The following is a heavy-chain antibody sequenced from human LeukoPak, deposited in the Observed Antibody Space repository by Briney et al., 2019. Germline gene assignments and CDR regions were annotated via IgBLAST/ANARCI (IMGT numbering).Heavy chain of an antibody. CDR3: ARVPSINYYYYYMDV. V-gene: IGHV3-7*01. CDR1: GFTFSSYW. CDR2: IKQDGSEK. D-gene: IGHD3-10*01. Sequence: GGSLRLSCAASGFTFSSYWMSWVRQAPGKGLEWVANIKQDGSEKYYVDSVKGRFTISRDNAKNSLYLQMNSLRAEDTAVYYCARVPSINYYYYYMDVWGKGTTVTISS. J-gene: IGHJ6*03.